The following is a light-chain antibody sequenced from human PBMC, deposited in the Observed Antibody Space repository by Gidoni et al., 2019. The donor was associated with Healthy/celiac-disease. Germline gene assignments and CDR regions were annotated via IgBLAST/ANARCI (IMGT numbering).Light chain of an antibody. CDR1: QSISSY. V-gene: IGKV1-39*01. Sequence: DIQMTQSPSSLSASVGDRVTITCRASQSISSYLNWYQQKPGKAPKLLIYAASSLQSGVPSRFSGSGSGTDFTLTISSLQPEDFATYDCQQSYSTPQVTFXXXTRLEIK. CDR2: AAS. J-gene: IGKJ5*01. CDR3: QQSYSTPQVT.